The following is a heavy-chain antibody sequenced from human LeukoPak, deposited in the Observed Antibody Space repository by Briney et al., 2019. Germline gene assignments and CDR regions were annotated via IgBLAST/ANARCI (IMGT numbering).Heavy chain of an antibody. D-gene: IGHD6-19*01. CDR1: GFTFSSYE. CDR2: ISSSGSTI. Sequence: GGSLRLSCAASGFTFSSYEMNWVRQAPGKGLEWVSYISSSGSTIYYADSVKGRLTISRDNAKNSLYLQMNSLRAEDTAEYYCARGYRYSTGWYNFDYWGQGTLVTVSS. V-gene: IGHV3-48*03. J-gene: IGHJ4*02. CDR3: ARGYRYSTGWYNFDY.